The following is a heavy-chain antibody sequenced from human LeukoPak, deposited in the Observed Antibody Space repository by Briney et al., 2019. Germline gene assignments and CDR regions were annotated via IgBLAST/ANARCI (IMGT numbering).Heavy chain of an antibody. J-gene: IGHJ5*02. CDR2: IHYRGST. Sequence: SETLSLTCTVSGGSISNFYWSWIRQSPRKGLEWIGYIHYRGSTNYNPSLKSRVTISVATSKSQFSLKLSSVTAADTAIYYCARARDITVAGTWGDNWFDPWGQGTLVTVSS. CDR3: ARARDITVAGTWGDNWFDP. V-gene: IGHV4-59*01. CDR1: GGSISNFY. D-gene: IGHD6-19*01.